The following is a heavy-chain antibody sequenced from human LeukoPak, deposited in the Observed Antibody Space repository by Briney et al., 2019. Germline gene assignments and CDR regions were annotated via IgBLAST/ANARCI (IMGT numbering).Heavy chain of an antibody. CDR2: INQGGSTE. Sequence: PSGGSLLLSCAASGFSFSDYWMTWVRPAPGRGLEWVANINQGGSTEHYMDSVKARFPISRDNAKNSLSLQMNSLRAEDTAVYYCVRDLDYSDFWSGYWPDSFDTWGQGTVVFVSS. V-gene: IGHV3-7*01. J-gene: IGHJ3*02. CDR1: GFSFSDYW. CDR3: VRDLDYSDFWSGYWPDSFDT. D-gene: IGHD3-3*01.